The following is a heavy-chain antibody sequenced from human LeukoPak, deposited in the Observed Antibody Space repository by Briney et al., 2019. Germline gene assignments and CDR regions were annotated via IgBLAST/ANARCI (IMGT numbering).Heavy chain of an antibody. CDR1: GYTFRHFT. CDR2: ISGGSTHI. Sequence: GGSVSLSCAACGYTFRHFTIHWVRQTRGKGRDWLSTISGGSTHIYYADSVKGRFTISRDDAKNSLYLQMNSLRAEDTAVYYCARSCGGDCYSSHRYYFDYWGQGSLVTVSS. J-gene: IGHJ4*02. CDR3: ARSCGGDCYSSHRYYFDY. V-gene: IGHV3-21*01. D-gene: IGHD2-21*02.